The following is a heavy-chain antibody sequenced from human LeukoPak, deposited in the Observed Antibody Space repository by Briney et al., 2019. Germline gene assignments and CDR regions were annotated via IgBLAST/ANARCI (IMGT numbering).Heavy chain of an antibody. CDR1: GYTFTNYG. CDR3: ARVGRTKVATMAY. J-gene: IGHJ4*01. CDR2: ISGSSENT. Sequence: ASVTVSCKASGYTFTNYGISSVRQAPGQGLEWMGWISGSSENTDSAQKFQGRVTMTTDTSTSTAYMELRNLRSDDTATYYCARVGRTKVATMAYWGQGTLVTVSS. D-gene: IGHD5-12*01. V-gene: IGHV1-18*01.